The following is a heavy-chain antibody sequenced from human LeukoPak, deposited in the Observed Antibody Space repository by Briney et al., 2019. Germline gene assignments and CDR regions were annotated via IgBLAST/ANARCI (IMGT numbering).Heavy chain of an antibody. CDR2: INTNTGNP. V-gene: IGHV7-4-1*02. CDR3: ARDQSSSWTHYYYMDV. J-gene: IGHJ6*03. Sequence: PVASVKVSCKASGYTFTTYAMNWVRQAPGQGLEWMGWINTNTGNPTYAQGFTGRFVLSLDTSVSTAYLQISSLKAEDTAVYYCARDQSSSWTHYYYMDVWGKGTTVTVSS. D-gene: IGHD6-13*01. CDR1: GYTFTTYA.